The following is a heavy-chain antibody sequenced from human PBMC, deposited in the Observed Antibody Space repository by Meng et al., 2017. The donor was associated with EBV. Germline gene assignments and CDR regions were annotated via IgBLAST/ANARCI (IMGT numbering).Heavy chain of an antibody. D-gene: IGHD2-2*02. Sequence: VARQGSGPGLVKPSPTLSLTCTVSGGSGSSGNNYWIWIRQPPGKGLEWIGYIYYSGRTYYNPSLESRVTMSVDTSKNQFSLNLNSVTAADTAVYYCARVNGDCFSTICYKGWFDPWGQGTLVTVSS. CDR1: GGSGSSGNNY. J-gene: IGHJ5*02. CDR3: ARVNGDCFSTICYKGWFDP. V-gene: IGHV4-30-4*01. CDR2: IYYSGRT.